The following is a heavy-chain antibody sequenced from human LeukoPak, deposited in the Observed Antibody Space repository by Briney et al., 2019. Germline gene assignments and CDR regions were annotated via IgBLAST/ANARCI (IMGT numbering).Heavy chain of an antibody. D-gene: IGHD3-22*01. J-gene: IGHJ4*02. Sequence: ASVKVSCKVSGYTLTELSMHWVRQAPGKGLEWMGSFDPENGETLYAQEFQGRVTLTEDTSADTAYMELTSLRSEDTAVYYCTRSAVVLPYYFDYWGQRTLVTVSS. CDR3: TRSAVVLPYYFDY. V-gene: IGHV1-24*01. CDR2: FDPENGET. CDR1: GYTLTELS.